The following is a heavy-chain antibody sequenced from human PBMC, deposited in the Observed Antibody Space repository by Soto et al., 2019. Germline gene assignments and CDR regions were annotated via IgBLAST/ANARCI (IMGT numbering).Heavy chain of an antibody. V-gene: IGHV4-30-2*01. Sequence: QLQLQESGSGLVKPSQTLSLTCAVSGGSISSGGYSWSWIRQPPGKGLEWIGYIYHSGSTYYNPSLKSRVTISVDRSKNQFSRKLSSVNSADTTGYYCARGAPVFIQQWGQGTLVTVSS. CDR3: ARGAPVFIQQ. D-gene: IGHD3-10*01. J-gene: IGHJ1*01. CDR2: IYHSGST. CDR1: GGSISSGGYS.